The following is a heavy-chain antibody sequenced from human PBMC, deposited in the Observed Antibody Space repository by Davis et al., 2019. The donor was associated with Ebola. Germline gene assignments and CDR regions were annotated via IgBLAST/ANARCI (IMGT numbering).Heavy chain of an antibody. V-gene: IGHV4-34*01. J-gene: IGHJ4*02. D-gene: IGHD2-15*01. CDR3: SGRDCSGGSCAFDY. CDR2: INHSGST. CDR1: GGSFSGYY. Sequence: SETLSLTCAVYGGSFSGYYWSWIRQPPGKGMEWIGEINHSGSTNYNPSLKSRVTISVDTSKNQLSLKLSSVTTADTAVYYCSGRDCSGGSCAFDYWGQGTLVTVSS.